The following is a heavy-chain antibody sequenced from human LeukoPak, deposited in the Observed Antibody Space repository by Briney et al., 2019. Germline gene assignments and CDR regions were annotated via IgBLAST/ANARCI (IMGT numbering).Heavy chain of an antibody. Sequence: GASVKVSCKASGYTFTNYGINWVRQAPGQGLEWMGYISAYNGNTNYAQKFQGRVTMTTDTSTNTVYVELRSLRSDDTAVYYCAIVAVAQYSFDYWGQGTLVTVSS. CDR2: ISAYNGNT. CDR1: GYTFTNYG. J-gene: IGHJ4*02. D-gene: IGHD4-23*01. V-gene: IGHV1-18*01. CDR3: AIVAVAQYSFDY.